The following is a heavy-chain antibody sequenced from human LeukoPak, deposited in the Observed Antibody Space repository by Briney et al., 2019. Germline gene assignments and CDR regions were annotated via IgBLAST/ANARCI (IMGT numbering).Heavy chain of an antibody. CDR1: GFTFRSHG. CDR3: AKDYQWSCDY. J-gene: IGHJ4*02. Sequence: GGSLRLSCAASGFTFRSHGMHWVRQAPGKGLEWVAFIWYDGSNKYYTDSVKGRFTISRDNAKNSLYLQMDNLRDDDTAVYYCAKDYQWSCDYWGQGTLVTVSS. CDR2: IWYDGSNK. D-gene: IGHD2-15*01. V-gene: IGHV3-30*02.